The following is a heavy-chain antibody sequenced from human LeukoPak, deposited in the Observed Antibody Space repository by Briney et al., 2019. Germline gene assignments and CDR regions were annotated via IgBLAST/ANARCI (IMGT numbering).Heavy chain of an antibody. J-gene: IGHJ5*02. CDR1: GFTFSSYS. D-gene: IGHD6-6*01. V-gene: IGHV3-21*01. CDR3: ARELGQLGSVWFDP. CDR2: ISSSSYM. Sequence: GGSLRLSCAASGFTFSSYSMNWVRQAPGKGLEWVSSISSSSYMYYANSVKGRFTISRDNAKNSLYLQMNSLRAEDTAVYYCARELGQLGSVWFDPWGQGTLVTVSS.